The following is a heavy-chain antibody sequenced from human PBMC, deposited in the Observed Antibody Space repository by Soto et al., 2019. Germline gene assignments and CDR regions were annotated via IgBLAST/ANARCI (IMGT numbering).Heavy chain of an antibody. CDR3: ARAIENYYYGMDV. J-gene: IGHJ6*02. CDR2: ISSSSSYI. CDR1: GFTFSSYS. Sequence: ESGGGLVKPGGSLRLSCAASGFTFSSYSMNWVRQAPGKGLEWVSSISSSSSYIYYADSVKGRFTISRDNAKNSLYLQMNSLRAEDTAVYYCARAIENYYYGMDVWGQGTTVTVSS. V-gene: IGHV3-21*01. D-gene: IGHD1-26*01.